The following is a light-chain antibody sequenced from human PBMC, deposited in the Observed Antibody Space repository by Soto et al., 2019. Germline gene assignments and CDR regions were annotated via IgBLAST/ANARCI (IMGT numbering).Light chain of an antibody. CDR2: GAS. V-gene: IGKV3-15*01. Sequence: EIVLTQSPATLSLSPGERATLSCRASQSVSSYLAWYQQKPGQAPRLLIYGASTRATGIPARFSGSGSGTEFTLTISSLQSEDFALYYCQQYNDWPPWTFGQGTKVDIK. CDR3: QQYNDWPPWT. CDR1: QSVSSY. J-gene: IGKJ1*01.